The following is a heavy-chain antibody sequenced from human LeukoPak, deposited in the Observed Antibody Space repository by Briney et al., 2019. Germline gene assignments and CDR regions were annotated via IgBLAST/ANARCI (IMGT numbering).Heavy chain of an antibody. CDR3: ARSPPPYYYDSSGPSFDY. CDR1: GGTFSSYA. V-gene: IGHV1-69*06. CDR2: IIPIFGTA. D-gene: IGHD3-22*01. Sequence: GASVKVSCKASGGTFSSYAISWVRQAPGQGLEWMGGIIPIFGTANYAQKFQGRVTITADKSTSTAYMELSSLRSEDAAVYYCARSPPPYYYDSSGPSFDYWGRGTLVTVSS. J-gene: IGHJ4*02.